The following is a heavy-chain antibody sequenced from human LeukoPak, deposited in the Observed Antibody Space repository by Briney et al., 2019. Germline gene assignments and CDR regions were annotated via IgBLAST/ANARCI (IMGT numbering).Heavy chain of an antibody. CDR2: IGTAGDT. V-gene: IGHV3-13*01. CDR1: GFTFSDYE. J-gene: IGHJ3*02. CDR3: AREGRGGSPYAFDI. D-gene: IGHD1-26*01. Sequence: GGSLRLSCAASGFTFSDYELHWVRQATGKGLEWVSAIGTAGDTYYPGSVKGRFTISRENAKNSLYLQMNSLRAGDTAVYYCAREGRGGSPYAFDIWGQGTMVTVS.